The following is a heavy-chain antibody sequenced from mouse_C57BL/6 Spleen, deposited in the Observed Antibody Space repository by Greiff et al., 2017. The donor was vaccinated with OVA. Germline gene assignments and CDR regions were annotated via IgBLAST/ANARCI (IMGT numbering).Heavy chain of an antibody. CDR2: ISYDGSN. D-gene: IGHD1-1*01. V-gene: IGHV3-6*01. Sequence: ESGPGLVKPSQSLSLTCSVTGYSITSGYYWNWIRQFPGNKLEWVGYISYDGSNNYNPSLKNRISITRDTSKNQFFLKLNSVTTEDTATYYCARDHYGSSYEAWFAYWGQGTLVTVSA. J-gene: IGHJ3*01. CDR1: GYSITSGYY. CDR3: ARDHYGSSYEAWFAY.